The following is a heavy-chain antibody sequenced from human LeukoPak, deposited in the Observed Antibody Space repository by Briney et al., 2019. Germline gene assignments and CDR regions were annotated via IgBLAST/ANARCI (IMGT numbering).Heavy chain of an antibody. D-gene: IGHD3-16*01. V-gene: IGHV3-23*01. J-gene: IGHJ3*02. Sequence: GGSLRLSCAASGFTFSSYAMSWVRQAPGKGLEWVSAISGSGGSTYYADSVKGRFTISRDNSKNTLYLQMNSLRAEDTAVYYCAKDPHMITFGGADAFDIWGQGTMVTVSS. CDR1: GFTFSSYA. CDR2: ISGSGGST. CDR3: AKDPHMITFGGADAFDI.